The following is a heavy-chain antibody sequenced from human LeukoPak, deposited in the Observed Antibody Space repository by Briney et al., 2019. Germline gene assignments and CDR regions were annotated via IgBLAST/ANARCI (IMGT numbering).Heavy chain of an antibody. CDR3: ARDLPGIAVAGTRAVGGWFDP. Sequence: GGSLRLSCAASGFTFSDYYMSWIRQAPGKGLEWVSYISSSGSTIYYADSVKGRSTISRDNAKNSLYLQMNSLRAEDTAVYYCARDLPGIAVAGTRAVGGWFDPWGQGTLVTVSS. CDR1: GFTFSDYY. V-gene: IGHV3-11*01. D-gene: IGHD6-19*01. CDR2: ISSSGSTI. J-gene: IGHJ5*02.